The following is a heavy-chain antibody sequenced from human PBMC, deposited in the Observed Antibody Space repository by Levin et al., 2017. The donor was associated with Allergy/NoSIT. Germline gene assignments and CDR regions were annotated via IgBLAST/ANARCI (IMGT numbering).Heavy chain of an antibody. CDR3: ARGGPPNYDYNWGSYRDGYFDY. J-gene: IGHJ4*02. CDR2: IRNKAHGGTT. D-gene: IGHD3-16*02. CDR1: GLTFGDYA. V-gene: IGHV3-49*04. Sequence: GGSLRLSCTGSGLTFGDYAMSWVRQAPGKGLEWVGFIRNKAHGGTTEYAASVKGRLTISRDDSKSIAYLQMNSLKTEDTDVYFCARGGPPNYDYNWGSYRDGYFDYWGQGTLVTVSS.